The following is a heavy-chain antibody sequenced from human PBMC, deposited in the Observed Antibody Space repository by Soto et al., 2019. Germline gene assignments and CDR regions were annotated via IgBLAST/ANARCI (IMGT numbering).Heavy chain of an antibody. D-gene: IGHD3-10*01. CDR2: IYHSGST. CDR1: GGSISGINW. V-gene: IGHV4-4*02. CDR3: ARFGGGMDV. Sequence: SETLSLTCAVSGGSISGINWWYWVRQPPGKGLEWIGEIYHSGSTHYNPSLKSRVTISVDKSENQFSLKLSSVTAADTAVYYCARFGGGMDVWGQGTTVTVSS. J-gene: IGHJ6*02.